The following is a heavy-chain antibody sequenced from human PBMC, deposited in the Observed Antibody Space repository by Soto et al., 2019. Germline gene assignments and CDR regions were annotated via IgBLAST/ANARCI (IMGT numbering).Heavy chain of an antibody. Sequence: EVQLVESGGVVVQPGESLRLSCAASGFTFDDYSMHWVRQAPGKGLEWVSLISWDGRSTYYADSVKGRFTVSRDNSKNSLYLQMNSLTTEDTAFYYFGKDAAITDYTYLDYWGQGALVTVSS. D-gene: IGHD4-4*01. V-gene: IGHV3-43*01. CDR1: GFTFDDYS. J-gene: IGHJ4*02. CDR3: GKDAAITDYTYLDY. CDR2: ISWDGRST.